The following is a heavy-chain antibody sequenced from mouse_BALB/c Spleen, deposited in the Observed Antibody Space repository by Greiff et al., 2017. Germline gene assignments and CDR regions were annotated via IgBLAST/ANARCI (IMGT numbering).Heavy chain of an antibody. CDR3: ARGGWLRWFAY. J-gene: IGHJ3*01. Sequence: EVMLVESGPGLVKPSQSLSLTCTVTGYSITSDYAWNWIRQFPGNKLEWMGYISYSGSTSYNPSLKSRISITRDTSKNQFFLQLNSVTTEDTATYYCARGGWLRWFAYWGQGTLVTVSA. D-gene: IGHD2-2*01. V-gene: IGHV3-2*02. CDR2: ISYSGST. CDR1: GYSITSDYA.